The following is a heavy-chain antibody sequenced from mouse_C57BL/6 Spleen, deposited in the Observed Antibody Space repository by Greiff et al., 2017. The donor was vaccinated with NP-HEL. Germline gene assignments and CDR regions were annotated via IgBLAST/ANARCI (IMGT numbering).Heavy chain of an antibody. CDR1: GYTFTSYW. V-gene: IGHV1-53*01. Sequence: QVHVKQPGTELVKPGASVKLSCKASGYTFTSYWMHWVKQRPGQGLEWIGNINPSNGGTNYNEKFKSKATLTVDKSSSTAYMQLSSLTSEDSAVYYCASKDYDDAMDYWGQGTSVTVSS. J-gene: IGHJ4*01. CDR2: INPSNGGT. CDR3: ASKDYDDAMDY. D-gene: IGHD2-4*01.